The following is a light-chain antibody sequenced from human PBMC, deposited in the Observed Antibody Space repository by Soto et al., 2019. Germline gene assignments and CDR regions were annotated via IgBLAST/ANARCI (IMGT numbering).Light chain of an antibody. J-gene: IGLJ2*01. Sequence: QSALTQPPSASGSPGQSVTISCTGTSSGMGGYNYVSWYQQHPGKAPKLMVYDVSGRPSGVPHRFSSSKSGNTASLTVSGLQAEDAADYYCISYAGSINPVIVGGGTKLTVL. CDR2: DVS. CDR3: ISYAGSINPVI. V-gene: IGLV2-8*01. CDR1: SSGMGGYNY.